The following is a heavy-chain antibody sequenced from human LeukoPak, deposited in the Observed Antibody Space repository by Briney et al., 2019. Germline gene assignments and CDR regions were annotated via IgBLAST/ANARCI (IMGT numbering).Heavy chain of an antibody. CDR3: AKDNTAMVFGEAFDI. V-gene: IGHV3-9*01. D-gene: IGHD5-18*01. CDR1: GFTFDDYA. Sequence: GRSLRLSCAASGFTFDDYAMHWVRQAPGKGLEWVSGIVWNSGSIGYADSVKGRFTISRDNAKNSLYLQMNSLRAEDTALYYCAKDNTAMVFGEAFDIWGQGTMVTVSS. CDR2: IVWNSGSI. J-gene: IGHJ3*02.